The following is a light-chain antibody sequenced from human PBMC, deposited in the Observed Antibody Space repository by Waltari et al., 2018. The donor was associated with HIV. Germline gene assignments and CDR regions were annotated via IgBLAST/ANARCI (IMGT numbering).Light chain of an antibody. CDR2: SNN. J-gene: IGLJ2*01. CDR3: SAWDSSLSAVV. Sequence: QAGLTQPPSVSKGLRQTATLTCTGNSNNVRNQGAAWLQQHQGNPPKLLSYSNNNRPSGISERFSASRSGNTASLTITGLQPEDEADYYCSAWDSSLSAVVFGGGTKLTVL. CDR1: SNNVRNQG. V-gene: IGLV10-54*04.